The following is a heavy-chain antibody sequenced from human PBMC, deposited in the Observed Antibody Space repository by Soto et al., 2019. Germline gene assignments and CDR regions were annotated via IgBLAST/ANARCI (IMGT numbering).Heavy chain of an antibody. V-gene: IGHV4-61*01. CDR3: ARGETLGSAVYYYGMDA. D-gene: IGHD1-26*01. CDR1: GVSVSSGSYY. CDR2: IYYSGST. Sequence: PSETLSLTCTVSGVSVSSGSYYWSWIRQPPGKGLEWIGYIYYSGSTNYNPSLKSRVTTSVDTSKNQFSLKLSSVTAADTAVYYCARGETLGSAVYYYGMDAWGQGTTVTVSS. J-gene: IGHJ6*02.